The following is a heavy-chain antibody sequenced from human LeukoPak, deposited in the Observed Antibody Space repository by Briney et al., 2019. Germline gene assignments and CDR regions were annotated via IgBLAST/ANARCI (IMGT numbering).Heavy chain of an antibody. CDR3: AKDLNGWYIFDY. CDR2: ISGSGYST. CDR1: GFSFSSYA. D-gene: IGHD6-19*01. V-gene: IGHV3-23*01. J-gene: IGHJ4*02. Sequence: GGSLRLSCAASGFSFSSYAMSWVRQAPGKGLAWVSGISGSGYSTYYADSVKGRFTISRDNSKNTLYLQMNSLTAEDTAVYYCAKDLNGWYIFDYWGQGTLVTVSS.